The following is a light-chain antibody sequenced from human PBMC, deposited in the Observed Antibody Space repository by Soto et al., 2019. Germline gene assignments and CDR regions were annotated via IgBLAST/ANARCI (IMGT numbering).Light chain of an antibody. J-gene: IGLJ2*01. CDR2: EVS. CDR1: ASVVGSYNL. Sequence: QSALTQPASVSGSPGQSTTISCTGTASVVGSYNLVSWYQQHPGKAPKLMIYEVSNGPSGVSNGFSGSKSGNTASLTISGLQAEDEADYYCCSYAGSSTVVFGGGTKVTVL. V-gene: IGLV2-23*02. CDR3: CSYAGSSTVV.